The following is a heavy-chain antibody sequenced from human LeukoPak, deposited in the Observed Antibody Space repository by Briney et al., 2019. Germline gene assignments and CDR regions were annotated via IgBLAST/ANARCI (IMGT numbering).Heavy chain of an antibody. CDR3: ARHWCGGSCYSGVFWFDP. D-gene: IGHD2-15*01. CDR1: GYIFTSYW. Sequence: GGSLEISCKGSGYIFTSYWISGGRQLPGKGLEGMGRIDPSDSYTNYSPSFQGHVTISADKSISTAYLQWSSLKASDTAMYYCARHWCGGSCYSGVFWFDPWGQGTLVTVSS. CDR2: IDPSDSYT. V-gene: IGHV5-10-1*01. J-gene: IGHJ5*02.